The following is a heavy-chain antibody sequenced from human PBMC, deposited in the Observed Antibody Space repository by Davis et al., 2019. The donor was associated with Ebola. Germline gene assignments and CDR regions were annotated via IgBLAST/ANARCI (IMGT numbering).Heavy chain of an antibody. D-gene: IGHD2-15*01. J-gene: IGHJ6*03. CDR3: ARHGDAATGGTYYIDV. Sequence: GESLKISCQGSGYSFTNYWIGWVRQMPGKGLEWMGVIYPGDSDTRYSPSFQGQVTISADKSITTAYLQWSSLKASDTAMYYCARHGDAATGGTYYIDVWGKGTTLSVSS. CDR2: IYPGDSDT. V-gene: IGHV5-51*01. CDR1: GYSFTNYW.